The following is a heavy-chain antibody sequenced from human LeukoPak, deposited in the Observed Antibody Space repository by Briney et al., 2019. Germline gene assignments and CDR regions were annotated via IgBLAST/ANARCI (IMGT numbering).Heavy chain of an antibody. CDR1: GFTFSSYA. V-gene: IGHV3-23*01. Sequence: GGSLRLSCAASGFTFSSYAMSWVRQAPGKGLEWVSAISGSGGSTYYADSVKGRFTISRDNSKNTLDLQMNGLRAEDTAVYYCAKDSYYDFWSGYWTSYNWFDPWGQGTLVTVSS. CDR2: ISGSGGST. D-gene: IGHD3-3*01. CDR3: AKDSYYDFWSGYWTSYNWFDP. J-gene: IGHJ5*02.